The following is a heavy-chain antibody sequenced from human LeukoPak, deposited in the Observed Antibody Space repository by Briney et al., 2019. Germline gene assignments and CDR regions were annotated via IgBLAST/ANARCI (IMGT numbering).Heavy chain of an antibody. Sequence: GGSLRLSCAASGFTFSNAWVSWVRQAPGKGLEWVGRIKSKTDGGTTDYAAPVKGRFTISRDDSKNTLYLQMNSLKTEDTAVYYCTTWIQLWWDLDYWGQGTLVTVSS. D-gene: IGHD5-18*01. CDR2: IKSKTDGGTT. J-gene: IGHJ4*02. CDR1: GFTFSNAW. V-gene: IGHV3-15*01. CDR3: TTWIQLWWDLDY.